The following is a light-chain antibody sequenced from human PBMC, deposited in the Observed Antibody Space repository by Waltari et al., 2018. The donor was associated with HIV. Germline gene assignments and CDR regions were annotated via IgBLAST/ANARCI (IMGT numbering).Light chain of an antibody. CDR1: SLRTYS. Sequence: SSELTQDPAVSVALGQTVRITCQGDSLRTYSANWYQQKPGQAPVIVFYVKNERPAGIPDRFSGSSSGNTASLTIIGVQAEDEADYYCNARDMSGKDVVFGGGTKLTVL. CDR3: NARDMSGKDVV. J-gene: IGLJ2*01. V-gene: IGLV3-19*01. CDR2: VKN.